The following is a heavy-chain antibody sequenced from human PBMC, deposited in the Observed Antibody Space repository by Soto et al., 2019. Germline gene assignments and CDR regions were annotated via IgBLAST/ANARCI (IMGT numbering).Heavy chain of an antibody. Sequence: QVQLVQSGAEVKKPGSSVKVSCKASGGTFSSYAISWVRQAPGQGLEWMGGIIPIFCTANYAQKFQGRVTITADKSTSTAHMELSSLRSEDTAVYYCARRGYCSGGSCYGWFDPWGQGTLVTVSS. CDR2: IIPIFCTA. D-gene: IGHD2-15*01. J-gene: IGHJ5*02. V-gene: IGHV1-69*06. CDR1: GGTFSSYA. CDR3: ARRGYCSGGSCYGWFDP.